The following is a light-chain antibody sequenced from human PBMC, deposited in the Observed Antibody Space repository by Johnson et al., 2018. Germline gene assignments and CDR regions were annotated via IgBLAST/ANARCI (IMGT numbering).Light chain of an antibody. Sequence: QSVLTQPPSVSAAPGQKVTISCSGSSSNIGNNYVSWYQQLPGTAPKLLIYENNKRPPGIPARFSGSKSGTSATLGITGLQTGDEADDYGGTWDSSLSAGNVFGTGTKVTVL. V-gene: IGLV1-51*02. CDR2: ENN. CDR1: SSNIGNNY. CDR3: GTWDSSLSAGNV. J-gene: IGLJ1*01.